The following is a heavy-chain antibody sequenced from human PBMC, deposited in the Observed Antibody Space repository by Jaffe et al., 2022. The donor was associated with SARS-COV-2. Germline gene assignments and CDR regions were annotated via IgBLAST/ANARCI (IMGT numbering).Heavy chain of an antibody. Sequence: EVQLLESGGGLVQPGGSLRLSCATSGFTFSKHAMSWVRQAPGKGLDWVSRISDSGGDTYYADPVKGRFTISRDNSKNILYLQMSDLRAEDTALYYCAKGIAAASSFDSWGQGTLVTVSP. J-gene: IGHJ4*02. V-gene: IGHV3-23*01. CDR2: ISDSGGDT. D-gene: IGHD6-13*01. CDR3: AKGIAAASSFDS. CDR1: GFTFSKHA.